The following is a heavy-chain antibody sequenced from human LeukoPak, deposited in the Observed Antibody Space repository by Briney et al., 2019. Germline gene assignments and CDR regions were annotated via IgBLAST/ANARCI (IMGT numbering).Heavy chain of an antibody. CDR3: ARDPHDRGYGWNY. V-gene: IGHV3-7*01. CDR2: IKQDGSEK. CDR1: GFTFSDYY. J-gene: IGHJ4*02. D-gene: IGHD5-18*01. Sequence: PGGSLRLSCAASGFTFSDYYMSWVRQAPGKGLEWVANIKQDGSEKYYVDSVKGRFTISRDNAKNSLYLQMNSLRAEDTAVYYCARDPHDRGYGWNYWGQGTLVTVSS.